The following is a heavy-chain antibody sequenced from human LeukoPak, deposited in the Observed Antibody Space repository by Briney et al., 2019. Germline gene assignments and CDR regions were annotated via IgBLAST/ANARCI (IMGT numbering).Heavy chain of an antibody. CDR1: GYTFTGYY. D-gene: IGHD5-12*01. CDR2: INPNSGGT. CDR3: ARVDVDIVATTDFDY. Sequence: VASVKVSCKASGYTFTGYYMHWVRQAPGQGLEWMGWINPNSGGTNYAQKFQGRVTMTRDTSISTAYMELSRLRSDDTAVYYCARVDVDIVATTDFDYWGQGTRVTVSS. J-gene: IGHJ4*02. V-gene: IGHV1-2*02.